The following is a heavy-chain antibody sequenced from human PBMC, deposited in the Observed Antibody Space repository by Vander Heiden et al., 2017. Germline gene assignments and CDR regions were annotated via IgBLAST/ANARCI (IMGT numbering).Heavy chain of an antibody. CDR2: IWYDGSNK. V-gene: IGHV3-33*01. CDR1: GFPFRTYA. Sequence: QAQLVESGRDVVQPGRSLSLACTASGFPFRTYAMHCVRQAPGKGLEWVAFIWYDGSNKEYGDSAKGRFTISRDNSRNTLYLEMDSLRAEDTAVYYCAGDPPRSGFAFDIWGQGTMVTVSS. J-gene: IGHJ3*02. CDR3: AGDPPRSGFAFDI. D-gene: IGHD3-9*01.